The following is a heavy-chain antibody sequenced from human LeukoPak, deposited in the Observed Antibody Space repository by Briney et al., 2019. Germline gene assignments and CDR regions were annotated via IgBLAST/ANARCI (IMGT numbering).Heavy chain of an antibody. J-gene: IGHJ3*02. CDR1: GFTFSSYE. Sequence: GGSLRLSCAASGFTFSSYEMNWVRQAPGKGLEWVSSISSSGTTIYYADSVKGRFTISRDNNKHSLYLQMNNLRTEDTALYYCVKGLRIVIVNVHREYNDAFDIWGQGTMVTVSS. V-gene: IGHV3-48*03. D-gene: IGHD3-22*01. CDR2: ISSSGTTI. CDR3: VKGLRIVIVNVHREYNDAFDI.